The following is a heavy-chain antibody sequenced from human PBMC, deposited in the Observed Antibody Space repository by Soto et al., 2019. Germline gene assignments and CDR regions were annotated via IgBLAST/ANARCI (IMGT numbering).Heavy chain of an antibody. D-gene: IGHD3-22*01. V-gene: IGHV3-23*01. CDR2: ISGSGGST. CDR3: AKSFSSGSGYYFGY. CDR1: GVTVSRYA. J-gene: IGHJ4*02. Sequence: RGSLRLSCAASGVTVSRYAMCWVRQAQGKGLEWVSGISGSGGSTYYADSVKGRFTISRDNSKNTLYLQMNSLRAEDTAVYYCAKSFSSGSGYYFGYWGQGT.